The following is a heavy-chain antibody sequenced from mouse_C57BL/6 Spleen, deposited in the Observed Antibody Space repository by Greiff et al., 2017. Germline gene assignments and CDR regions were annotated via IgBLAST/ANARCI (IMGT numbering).Heavy chain of an antibody. CDR3: TRAYSNYVKYAMDY. V-gene: IGHV5-9-1*02. CDR1: GFTFSSYA. CDR2: ISSGGDYI. Sequence: EVKLVESGEGLVKPGGSLKLSCAASGFTFSSYAMSWVRQTPEKRLEWVAYISSGGDYIYYADTVKGRFTISRDNARNTLYLQMSSLKSEDTAMYYCTRAYSNYVKYAMDYWGQGTSVTVSS. D-gene: IGHD2-5*01. J-gene: IGHJ4*01.